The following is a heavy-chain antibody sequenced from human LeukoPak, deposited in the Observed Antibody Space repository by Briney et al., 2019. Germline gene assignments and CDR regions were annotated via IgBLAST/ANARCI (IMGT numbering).Heavy chain of an antibody. Sequence: GASVKVSCKASGYTFTSYAMNWVRQAPGQGLEWMGWINTNTGNPTYAQGFTGRFVFSLDTSVSTAYLQISSLKAEDTAVYYCARQTGIAVAGNYYYYYMDVWGKGTTVTVSS. CDR3: ARQTGIAVAGNYYYYYMDV. CDR2: INTNTGNP. J-gene: IGHJ6*03. CDR1: GYTFTSYA. V-gene: IGHV7-4-1*02. D-gene: IGHD6-19*01.